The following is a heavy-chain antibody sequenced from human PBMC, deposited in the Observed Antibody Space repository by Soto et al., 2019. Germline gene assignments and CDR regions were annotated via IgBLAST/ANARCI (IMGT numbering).Heavy chain of an antibody. J-gene: IGHJ4*02. CDR2: IYRTGST. Sequence: SETLSLTCAVSGYVITNGYHWGWIRQPPGKELEWIGEIYRTGSTNYNPSLKSRVTISLDKSENQFSLKVTSLTAADTAVYYCASRDPGTSVDYWGQGTLVTVS. D-gene: IGHD1-7*01. CDR3: ASRDPGTSVDY. V-gene: IGHV4-38-2*01. CDR1: GYVITNGYH.